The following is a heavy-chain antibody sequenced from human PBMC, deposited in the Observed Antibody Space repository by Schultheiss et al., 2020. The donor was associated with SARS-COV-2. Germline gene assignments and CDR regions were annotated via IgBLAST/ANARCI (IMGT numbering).Heavy chain of an antibody. D-gene: IGHD4-17*01. Sequence: SETLSLTCAVYGGSFSGYYWSWIRQPPGKGLECIGEINHRGSTNYNPSLKSRVTISVDTSKNQFSLKLSSVTAADTAVYYCARGGGTVTTLNWFDPWGQGTLVTVSS. J-gene: IGHJ5*02. CDR2: INHRGST. CDR1: GGSFSGYY. CDR3: ARGGGTVTTLNWFDP. V-gene: IGHV4-34*01.